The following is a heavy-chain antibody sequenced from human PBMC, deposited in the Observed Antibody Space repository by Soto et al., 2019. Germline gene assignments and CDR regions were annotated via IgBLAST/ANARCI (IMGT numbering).Heavy chain of an antibody. CDR2: ISPYNGNT. D-gene: IGHD3-10*01. CDR3: ARDLSDSGGFDP. J-gene: IGHJ5*02. CDR1: GYTFSSYG. V-gene: IGHV1-18*04. Sequence: ASVKVSCKASGYTFSSYGINCVLQARVQGLDWMGWISPYNGNTKYAQKLQGRVTMTTDTSTSTAYMELRSLRSDDTAVYYCARDLSDSGGFDPWGQGTLVTVSS.